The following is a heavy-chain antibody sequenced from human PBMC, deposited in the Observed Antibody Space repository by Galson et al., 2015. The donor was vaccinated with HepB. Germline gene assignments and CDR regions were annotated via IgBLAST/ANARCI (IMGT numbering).Heavy chain of an antibody. Sequence: SVKVSCKASGGTFSSYTISWVRQAPGQGLEWMGRIIPILGIANYAQKFQGRVTITADKSTSTAYMELSSLRSEDTAVYYCARDGISGGSYYSYYYYGMDVWGQGTTVTVSS. V-gene: IGHV1-69*04. D-gene: IGHD1-26*01. CDR2: IIPILGIA. CDR3: ARDGISGGSYYSYYYYGMDV. J-gene: IGHJ6*02. CDR1: GGTFSSYT.